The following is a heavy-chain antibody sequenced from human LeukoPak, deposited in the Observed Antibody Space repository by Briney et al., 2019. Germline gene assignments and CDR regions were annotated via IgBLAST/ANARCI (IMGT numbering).Heavy chain of an antibody. CDR1: GFTFSSYS. D-gene: IGHD2-15*01. CDR2: ISSSRSYI. J-gene: IGHJ3*02. Sequence: GGSLRLSCAASGFTFSSYSMNWVRQAPGKGLEWVSSISSSRSYIYYADSVKGRFTISRDNAKNSLYLQMNSLRAEDTAVYYCARVEVLGYCSGGSCYSRDAFDIWGQGTMVTVSS. V-gene: IGHV3-21*01. CDR3: ARVEVLGYCSGGSCYSRDAFDI.